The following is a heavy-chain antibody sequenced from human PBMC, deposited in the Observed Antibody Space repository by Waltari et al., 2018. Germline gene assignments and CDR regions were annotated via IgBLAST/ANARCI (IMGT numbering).Heavy chain of an antibody. J-gene: IGHJ4*02. V-gene: IGHV4-34*01. CDR1: GGTFANYY. CDR3: ARTLSSRIFDS. CDR2: GNHAGST. Sequence: QVELQQWGAGVVKPSETLSLPCAVYGGTFANYYWSWIRQPPGKGLEWIGEGNHAGSTYYNPSLRSRVTISLDTSKSQFSLKLSSVTATDTAVYYCARTLSSRIFDSWGQGALVTVSS. D-gene: IGHD6-6*01.